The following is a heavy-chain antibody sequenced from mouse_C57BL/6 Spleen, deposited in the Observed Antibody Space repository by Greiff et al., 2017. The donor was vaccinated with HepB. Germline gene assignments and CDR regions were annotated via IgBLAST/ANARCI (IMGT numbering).Heavy chain of an antibody. CDR1: GYTFTDYY. CDR3: ARGDYYGSGYFDV. V-gene: IGHV1-75*01. CDR2: IFPGSGST. D-gene: IGHD1-1*01. J-gene: IGHJ1*03. Sequence: QVQLKESGPELVKPGASVKISRKASGYTFTDYYINWVKQRPGQGLEWIGWIFPGSGSTYYNEKFKGKATLTVDKSSSTAYMLLSSLTSEDSAVYFCARGDYYGSGYFDVWGTGTTVTVSS.